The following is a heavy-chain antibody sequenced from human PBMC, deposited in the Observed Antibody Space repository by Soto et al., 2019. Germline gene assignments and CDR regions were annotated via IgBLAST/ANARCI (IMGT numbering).Heavy chain of an antibody. CDR3: ARNYGSGSPFDY. CDR2: IYYSGST. Sequence: SETLSLTCTVSGGSISSGGYYWSWIRQHPGKGLEWIGYIYYSGSTYYNPSLKSRVTISVDTSKNQFSLKLSSVTAADTAVYYCARNYGSGSPFDYWGHGTLVTVSS. V-gene: IGHV4-31*03. D-gene: IGHD3-10*01. CDR1: GGSISSGGYY. J-gene: IGHJ4*01.